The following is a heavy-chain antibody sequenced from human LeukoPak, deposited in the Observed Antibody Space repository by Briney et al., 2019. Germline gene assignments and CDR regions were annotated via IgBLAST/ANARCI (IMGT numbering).Heavy chain of an antibody. J-gene: IGHJ4*02. CDR1: GFTFSSYG. Sequence: AGRSQRLSCAASGFTFSSYGMHWVRQAPGKGLEWVAVISYDGSNKYYADFVKGRFTISRDNSKNTPYLQMNSLRAEDTAVYYCAKDAGTWIQLWLRGPFDYWGQGTLVTVSS. CDR2: ISYDGSNK. V-gene: IGHV3-30*18. CDR3: AKDAGTWIQLWLRGPFDY. D-gene: IGHD5-18*01.